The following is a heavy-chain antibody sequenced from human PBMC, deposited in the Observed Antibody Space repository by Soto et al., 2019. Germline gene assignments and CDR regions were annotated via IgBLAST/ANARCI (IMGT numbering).Heavy chain of an antibody. CDR3: ARDRIDYGDYFPYYYYGMDV. Sequence: PGGSLRLSCAASGFTFSSYAMHWVRQAPGKGLEWVAVISYDGSNKYYADSVKGRFTISRDNSKNTLYLQMNSLRAEDTAVYYWARDRIDYGDYFPYYYYGMDVWGQRTTVTVSS. D-gene: IGHD4-17*01. V-gene: IGHV3-30-3*01. CDR1: GFTFSSYA. CDR2: ISYDGSNK. J-gene: IGHJ6*02.